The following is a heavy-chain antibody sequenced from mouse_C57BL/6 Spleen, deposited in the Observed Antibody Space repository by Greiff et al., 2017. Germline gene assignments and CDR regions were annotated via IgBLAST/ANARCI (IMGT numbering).Heavy chain of an antibody. CDR1: GYSITSGYD. J-gene: IGHJ4*01. V-gene: IGHV3-1*01. D-gene: IGHD1-1*01. CDR3: ARGWSTTRGDAMDY. CDR2: ISYSGST. Sequence: EVMLVESGPGMVKPSQSLSLTCTVTGYSITSGYDWHWIRHFPGNKLEWMGYISYSGSTNYNPSLKSRISITHDTSKNHFFLKLNSVTTEDTATYYCARGWSTTRGDAMDYWGQGTSVTVSS.